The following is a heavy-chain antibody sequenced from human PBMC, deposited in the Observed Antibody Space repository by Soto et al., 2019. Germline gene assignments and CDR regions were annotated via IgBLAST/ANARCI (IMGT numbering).Heavy chain of an antibody. Sequence: EVKLVESVGGLVQPGGSLRLSGAASVFTFSSYWTHWVRQAPGKGLVWVSRLNRDGSTTSYADSVTGRFTISRDNAKNPVYLQMNSLRAEDTDVYYFVTDGSGSAGDICGQGTLVTVS. V-gene: IGHV3-74*01. CDR2: LNRDGSTT. D-gene: IGHD3-10*01. J-gene: IGHJ3*02. CDR1: VFTFSSYW. CDR3: VTDGSGSAGDI.